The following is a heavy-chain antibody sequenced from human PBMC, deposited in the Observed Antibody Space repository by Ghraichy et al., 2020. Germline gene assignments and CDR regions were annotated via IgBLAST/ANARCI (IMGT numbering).Heavy chain of an antibody. CDR1: DGSISGYY. CDR2: IYHSGNT. V-gene: IGHV4-59*01. D-gene: IGHD6-6*01. Sequence: SETLSLTCTVSDGSISGYYWTWIRQPPGKRLEWIGYIYHSGNTNSNPSLKSRVTISIDTSKNQFSLKLSSVTAADTAVYYCARRIATRPVYAFDIWGQGTMVTVSS. J-gene: IGHJ3*02. CDR3: ARRIATRPVYAFDI.